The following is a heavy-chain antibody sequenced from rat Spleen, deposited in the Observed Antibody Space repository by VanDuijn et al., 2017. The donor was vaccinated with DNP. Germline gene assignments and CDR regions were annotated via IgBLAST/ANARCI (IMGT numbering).Heavy chain of an antibody. Sequence: EVQLVESGGGLVQPGGSLKLSCAASGFTFSDYYMAWVRQAPKKGLEWVATISAGGDSTSFRDSVKGRFTISRDNAKSTLYLQMNSLRSEDTATYYCTRDEAALVAYWGQGTLVTVSS. CDR2: ISAGGDST. V-gene: IGHV5-27*01. D-gene: IGHD1-2*01. J-gene: IGHJ3*01. CDR1: GFTFSDYY. CDR3: TRDEAALVAY.